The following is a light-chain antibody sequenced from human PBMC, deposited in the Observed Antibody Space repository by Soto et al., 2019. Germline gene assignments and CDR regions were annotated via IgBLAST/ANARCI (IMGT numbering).Light chain of an antibody. CDR2: EVS. J-gene: IGLJ2*01. CDR1: SSDVGIYKY. Sequence: QSVLTQPAFVSGSPGQSITISCTGTSSDVGIYKYVSWYQHHPGKAPRLMIYEVSDRPSGVSHRFSGSKSGNTASLTISGLLAEDEAVYYCSSYTAKTTLVFGGGTQLTVL. V-gene: IGLV2-14*01. CDR3: SSYTAKTTLV.